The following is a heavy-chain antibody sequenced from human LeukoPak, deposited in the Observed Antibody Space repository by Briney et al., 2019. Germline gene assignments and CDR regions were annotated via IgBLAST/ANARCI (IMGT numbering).Heavy chain of an antibody. CDR2: IYSGGST. J-gene: IGHJ4*02. CDR3: ARTMTGAFFDY. D-gene: IGHD3-9*01. Sequence: GGSLRLSCAASGFTVSSNYMSWVRQAPGKGLEWVSVIYSGGSTYYADSVKGRFTISRNNAKNTLYLQMNSLRAEDTAMYYCARTMTGAFFDYWGQGALVTVSS. CDR1: GFTVSSNY. V-gene: IGHV3-53*01.